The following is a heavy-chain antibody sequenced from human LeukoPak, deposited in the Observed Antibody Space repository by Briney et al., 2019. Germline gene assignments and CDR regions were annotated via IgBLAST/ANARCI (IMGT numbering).Heavy chain of an antibody. D-gene: IGHD3-10*01. CDR1: GGSISSHY. V-gene: IGHV4-4*07. CDR2: IYGSVNT. CDR3: ARDSGTTGEVKFDP. Sequence: SQTLSLTCTVSGGSISSHYLSWIRQPAGKGLEWIGRIYGSVNTYNPSLKSRITLSLDTSKNQISLKMTSVTAADTALYYCARDSGTTGEVKFDPWGQGTLVTVSS. J-gene: IGHJ5*02.